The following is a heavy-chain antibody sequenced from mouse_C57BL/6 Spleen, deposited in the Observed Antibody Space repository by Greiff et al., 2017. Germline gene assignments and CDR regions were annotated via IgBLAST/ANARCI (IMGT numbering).Heavy chain of an antibody. Sequence: VQLQQSGPELVKPGASVKMSCKASGYTFTDYNMHWVKQSHGKSLEWIGYINPNNGGTSYNQKFKGKATLTVNKSSSTAYMELRSLTSEDSAVYYCRSSYEYFDYWGQGTTLTVAS. CDR3: RSSYEYFDY. V-gene: IGHV1-22*01. CDR2: INPNNGGT. J-gene: IGHJ2*01. D-gene: IGHD1-1*01. CDR1: GYTFTDYN.